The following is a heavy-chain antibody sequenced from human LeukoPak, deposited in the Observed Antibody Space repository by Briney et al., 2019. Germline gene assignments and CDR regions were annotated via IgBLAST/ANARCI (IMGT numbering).Heavy chain of an antibody. CDR1: GYTFTGYY. D-gene: IGHD2-15*01. CDR3: ARVPLAALDFGY. CDR2: INPNSGGT. V-gene: IGHV1-2*06. J-gene: IGHJ4*02. Sequence: ASVKVSCKASGYTFTGYYMHWVRQAPGQGLEWMGRINPNSGGTNYAQKFQGRVTMTRDTSISTAYMELSGLRSDDTAVYYCARVPLAALDFGYWGQGTLVTVSS.